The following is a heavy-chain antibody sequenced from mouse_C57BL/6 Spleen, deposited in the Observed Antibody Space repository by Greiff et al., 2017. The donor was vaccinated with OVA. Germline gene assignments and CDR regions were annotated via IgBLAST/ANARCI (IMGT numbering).Heavy chain of an antibody. Sequence: VQLQQSGAELVRPGASVTLSCKASGYTFTDYEMHWVKQTPVHGLEWIGAIDPENGGTAYNQKFKGKAILTADESSSTAYMELRSLTSEDSAVYYCTREGAMDYWGQGTSVTVSS. V-gene: IGHV1-15*01. CDR1: GYTFTDYE. J-gene: IGHJ4*01. CDR2: IDPENGGT. CDR3: TREGAMDY.